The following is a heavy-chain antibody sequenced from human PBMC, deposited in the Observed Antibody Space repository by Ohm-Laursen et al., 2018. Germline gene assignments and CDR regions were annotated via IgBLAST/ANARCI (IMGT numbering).Heavy chain of an antibody. D-gene: IGHD1-1*01. Sequence: GSLRLSCAASGFTFSSRWMHWVRQVPGKGLVWVSRIKTDGSSTSYADSVKVRFTISRDNAKNTLYLQMNSLRPEDTAVYYCLNYNWNGGTYWGQGTLVTVSS. CDR3: LNYNWNGGTY. CDR2: IKTDGSST. J-gene: IGHJ4*02. V-gene: IGHV3-74*01. CDR1: GFTFSSRW.